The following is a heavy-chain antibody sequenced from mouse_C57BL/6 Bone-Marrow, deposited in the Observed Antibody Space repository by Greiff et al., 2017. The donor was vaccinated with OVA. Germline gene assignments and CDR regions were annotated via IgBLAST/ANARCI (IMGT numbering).Heavy chain of an antibody. D-gene: IGHD1-1*01. Sequence: DVKLVESGGGLVQPGDSLSLSCAASGFTFTNYYMSWVRQPPGKALEWLAFLRNKPNGSTTQYSASVTGRFTISRVDSQSIIYLQMNDLRAEDSATYYCARDKGRVAVDYCDNWGQGTALTVSS. V-gene: IGHV7-3*04. J-gene: IGHJ2*01. CDR1: GFTFTNYY. CDR3: ARDKGRVAVDYCDN. CDR2: LRNKPNGSTT.